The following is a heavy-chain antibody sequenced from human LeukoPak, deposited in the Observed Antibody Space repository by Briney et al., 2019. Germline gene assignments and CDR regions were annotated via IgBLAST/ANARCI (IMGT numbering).Heavy chain of an antibody. V-gene: IGHV1-3*01. Sequence: ASVKVSCKASGYTFTSYAMHWVRQAPGQRLEWMGWINAGNGNTKYSQKFQGRVTITRNTSASTAYMELSSLRSEDTAVYYCARSSMVRTFDYWGQGTLVTVSS. CDR1: GYTFTSYA. CDR2: INAGNGNT. D-gene: IGHD3-10*01. CDR3: ARSSMVRTFDY. J-gene: IGHJ4*02.